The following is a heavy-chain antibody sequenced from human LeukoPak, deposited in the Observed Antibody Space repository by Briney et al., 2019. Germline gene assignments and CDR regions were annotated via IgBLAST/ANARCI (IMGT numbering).Heavy chain of an antibody. CDR1: GYTFTGYY. CDR2: INPNSGGT. V-gene: IGHV1-2*02. J-gene: IGHJ4*02. Sequence: GASVKVSCKASGYTFTGYYMHWVRPAPGQGLEWMGWINPNSGGTNYAQKFQGRVTMTRDTSISTAYMELSRLRSDDAAVYYCARALANIVVVPAATDYWGQGTLVTVSS. CDR3: ARALANIVVVPAATDY. D-gene: IGHD2-2*01.